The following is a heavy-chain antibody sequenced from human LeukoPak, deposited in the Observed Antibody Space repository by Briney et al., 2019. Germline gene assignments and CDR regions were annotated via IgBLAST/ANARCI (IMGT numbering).Heavy chain of an antibody. D-gene: IGHD4-11*01. CDR3: ARSAYSNYPYNWFDP. Sequence: ASVKVSCKASGGTFSSYTISWVRQAPGQGLEWMGRIIPILGIANYAQKFQGRVTITADKSTSTAYMELSSLRSEDTAVYYCARSAYSNYPYNWFDPWGQGTLVTVFS. J-gene: IGHJ5*02. CDR2: IIPILGIA. CDR1: GGTFSSYT. V-gene: IGHV1-69*02.